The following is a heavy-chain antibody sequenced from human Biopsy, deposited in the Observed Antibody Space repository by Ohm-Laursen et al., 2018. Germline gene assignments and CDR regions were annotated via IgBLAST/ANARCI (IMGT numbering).Heavy chain of an antibody. CDR2: IYWNNNK. CDR3: AHARGYSYGYSYFDY. J-gene: IGHJ4*02. CDR1: GFSLSNSGVG. Sequence: TQTLTLTRTFSGFSLSNSGVGVAWIRQPPGKALEWLAIIYWNNNKHFSPSLRSRLTITKDTSRNQVVLTVTNMDPVDTATYSCAHARGYSYGYSYFDYWGQGTLVTVSS. D-gene: IGHD5-18*01. V-gene: IGHV2-5*01.